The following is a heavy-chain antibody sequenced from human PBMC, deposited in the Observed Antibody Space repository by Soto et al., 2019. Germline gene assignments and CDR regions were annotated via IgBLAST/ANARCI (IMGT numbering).Heavy chain of an antibody. D-gene: IGHD2-15*01. Sequence: GGSLRLSCAASGFTFSSYGMHWVRQAPGKGLEWVAVIWYDGSNKYYADSVKGRFTISRDNSKNTLYLQMNSLRAEDTAVYYCAREVVVAASRTYYGMDVWGQGTTVTVSS. J-gene: IGHJ6*02. CDR2: IWYDGSNK. CDR1: GFTFSSYG. CDR3: AREVVVAASRTYYGMDV. V-gene: IGHV3-33*01.